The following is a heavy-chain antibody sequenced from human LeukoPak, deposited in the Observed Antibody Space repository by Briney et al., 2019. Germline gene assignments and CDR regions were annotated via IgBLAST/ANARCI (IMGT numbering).Heavy chain of an antibody. CDR1: GGSFSGYY. D-gene: IGHD7-27*01. V-gene: IGHV4-34*01. CDR3: ARALNGGSWFDP. Sequence: SETLSLTCAVNGGSFSGYYWSWIRQPPGKGLEWIGEINHSGSTNYNPSLKSRVTISVDTSKNQFSLKLSSVTAADTAVYYCARALNGGSWFDPWGQGTLVTVSS. CDR2: INHSGST. J-gene: IGHJ5*02.